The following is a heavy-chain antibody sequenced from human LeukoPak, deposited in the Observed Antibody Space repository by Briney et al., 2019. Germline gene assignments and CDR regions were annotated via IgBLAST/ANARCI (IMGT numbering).Heavy chain of an antibody. CDR1: GFTFSSYG. D-gene: IGHD2-2*01. J-gene: IGHJ6*02. CDR2: IWNDGSNK. CDR3: ARGGYCSSTSCAKYYYYGMDV. V-gene: IGHV3-33*01. Sequence: GSLRLSCAASGFTFSSYGMHWVRQAPGKGLEWVAVIWNDGSNKYYADSVKGRFTISRDNSKNTLYLQMNSLRADDTAVYYCARGGYCSSTSCAKYYYYGMDVWGQGTTVTVSS.